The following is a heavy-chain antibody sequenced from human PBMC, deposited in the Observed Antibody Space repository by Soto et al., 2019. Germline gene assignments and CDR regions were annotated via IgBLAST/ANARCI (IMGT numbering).Heavy chain of an antibody. CDR3: ARDYDFWSGSDY. V-gene: IGHV3-33*01. CDR1: GFTFSSYG. CDR2: IWYDGSNK. Sequence: GGSLRLSCAASGFTFSSYGMHWVRQAPGKGLEWVAVIWYDGSNKYYADSVKGRFTISRDNSKNTLYLQMNGLRAEDTAVYYCARDYDFWSGSDYWGQGTLVTVSS. J-gene: IGHJ4*02. D-gene: IGHD3-3*01.